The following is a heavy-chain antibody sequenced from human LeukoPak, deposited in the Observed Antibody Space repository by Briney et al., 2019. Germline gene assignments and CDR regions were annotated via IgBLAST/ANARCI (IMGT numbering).Heavy chain of an antibody. Sequence: ASVKVSCKASGYTFTGYYMHWVRQAPGQGLEWMGWINRNSGGTNYAQKFQGRVTMTRDTSISTAYMELSRLRSDDTAVYYCARDPADYDWRFYYYYYMDVWGKGTTVTVSS. V-gene: IGHV1-2*02. CDR3: ARDPADYDWRFYYYYYMDV. CDR2: INRNSGGT. J-gene: IGHJ6*03. D-gene: IGHD3-16*01. CDR1: GYTFTGYY.